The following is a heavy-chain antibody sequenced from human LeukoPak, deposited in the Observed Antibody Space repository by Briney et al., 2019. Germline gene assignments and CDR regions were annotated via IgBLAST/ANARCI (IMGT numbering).Heavy chain of an antibody. CDR1: GGSISSYY. CDR3: ARHSGQTGGAFGI. V-gene: IGHV4-59*08. J-gene: IGHJ3*02. D-gene: IGHD6-19*01. Sequence: SETLSLTCTVSGGSISSYYWSCIRQPPGKGLEWIGYMYDSGSTNYNPSLKSRVTISVDTSKNQFSLKLRSVTAADTAVYYCARHSGQTGGAFGIWGQGTMVTVSS. CDR2: MYDSGST.